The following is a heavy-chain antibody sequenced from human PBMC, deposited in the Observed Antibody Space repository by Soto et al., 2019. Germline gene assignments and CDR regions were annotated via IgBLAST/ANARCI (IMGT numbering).Heavy chain of an antibody. Sequence: EVQLLESGGGSVQPGGSLRLSCAASGFTFSSYAMHWVRRPPGKGLEWVSSISGSGGTAYYADSVKGRFSISRDSLVNPLNRQMTGLEPEATAVYSCAKARGKNWNFDYGGQGTL. D-gene: IGHD1-1*01. J-gene: IGHJ4*02. CDR1: GFTFSSYA. CDR2: ISGSGGTA. CDR3: AKARGKNWNFDY. V-gene: IGHV3-23*01.